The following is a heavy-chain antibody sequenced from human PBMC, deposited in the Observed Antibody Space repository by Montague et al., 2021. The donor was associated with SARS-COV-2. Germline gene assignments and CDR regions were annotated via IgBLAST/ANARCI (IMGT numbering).Heavy chain of an antibody. V-gene: IGHV2-70*11. CDR2: IDWDDAK. D-gene: IGHD1-14*01. CDR3: ARIRFIDHRNAFDI. Sequence: PALVKPTQTLTLTCTFSGFSLSTSGMCVSWIRQPPGKALELLARIDWDDAKYYSTSLKTRLTISKDTSKNQVVLTMTNMDPVDTATYYCARIRFIDHRNAFDIWGQGTMVTVAS. J-gene: IGHJ3*02. CDR1: GFSLSTSGMC.